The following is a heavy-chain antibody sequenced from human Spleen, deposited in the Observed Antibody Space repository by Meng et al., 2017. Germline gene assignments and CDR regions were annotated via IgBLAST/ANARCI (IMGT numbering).Heavy chain of an antibody. J-gene: IGHJ4*01. CDR2: INPKSGDT. Sequence: ASSKVFCKASGGISSSFTINWVRQAPGQGLEWMGRINPKSGDTHYAQKFQARVTMTGDTSISTAYVELSGLRSDDTAMYYCARDEDISAAGQLLGDYWGQGTLVTVSS. CDR1: GGISSSFT. D-gene: IGHD6-25*01. CDR3: ARDEDISAAGQLLGDY. V-gene: IGHV1-2*06.